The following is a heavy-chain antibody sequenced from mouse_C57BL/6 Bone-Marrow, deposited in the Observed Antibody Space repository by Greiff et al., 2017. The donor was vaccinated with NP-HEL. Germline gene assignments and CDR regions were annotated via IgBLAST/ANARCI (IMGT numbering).Heavy chain of an antibody. D-gene: IGHD2-2*01. CDR1: GYTFTSYW. J-gene: IGHJ2*01. CDR2: IDPSDSYT. CDR3: AREEVRDYFDY. Sequence: QVQLKQPGAELVMPGASVKLSCKASGYTFTSYWMHWVKQRPGQGLEWIGEIDPSDSYTNYNQKFKGKSTLTVDKSSSTAYMQLSSLTSEDSAVYYCAREEVRDYFDYWGQGTTLTVSS. V-gene: IGHV1-69*01.